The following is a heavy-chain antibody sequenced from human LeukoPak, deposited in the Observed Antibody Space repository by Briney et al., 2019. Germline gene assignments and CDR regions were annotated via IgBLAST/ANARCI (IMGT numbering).Heavy chain of an antibody. CDR2: ISWNSGSI. V-gene: IGHV3-9*01. CDR1: GFTFDDYA. D-gene: IGHD3-10*01. Sequence: GGSLRLSCAASGFTFDDYAMHWVRQAPGKGLEWVSGISWNSGSIGYADSVKGRFTISRDNAKNSLYLQMNSLRAEDTALYYCAKDMSDYYGSGSYHYWGQGTLVTVSS. J-gene: IGHJ4*02. CDR3: AKDMSDYYGSGSYHY.